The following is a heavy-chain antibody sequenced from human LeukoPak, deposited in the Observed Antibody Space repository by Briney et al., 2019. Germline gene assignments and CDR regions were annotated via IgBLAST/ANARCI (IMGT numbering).Heavy chain of an antibody. CDR1: GYTFTSYG. CDR3: ATTYYYGSGSYWDLDY. CDR2: ISAYNGNT. V-gene: IGHV1-18*01. Sequence: ASVKVSRKASGYTFTSYGISWVRQAPGQGLEWMGWISAYNGNTNCAQKLQGRVTMTTDTSTSTAYMELRSLRSDDTAVYYCATTYYYGSGSYWDLDYWGQGTLVTVSS. D-gene: IGHD3-10*01. J-gene: IGHJ4*02.